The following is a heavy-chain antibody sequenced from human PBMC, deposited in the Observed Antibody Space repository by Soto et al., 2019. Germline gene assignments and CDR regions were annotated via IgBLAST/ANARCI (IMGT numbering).Heavy chain of an antibody. D-gene: IGHD4-17*01. J-gene: IGHJ6*04. CDR1: GGSFSGYY. CDR3: ARGGGDYDHGMDV. CDR2: INHSGST. Sequence: QVQLQQWGAGLLKPSETLSLTCAVYGGSFSGYYWCWIRQPPGKGLEWIGEINHSGSTNYNPSLKSRVTISVDTSKNQFSLKLSSVTAADTAVYYCARGGGDYDHGMDVWGEGTTVTVSS. V-gene: IGHV4-34*01.